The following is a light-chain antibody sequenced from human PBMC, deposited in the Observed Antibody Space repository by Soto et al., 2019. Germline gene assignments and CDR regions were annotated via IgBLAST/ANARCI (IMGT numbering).Light chain of an antibody. CDR2: DAS. CDR3: QQYNNWPPWT. J-gene: IGKJ1*01. V-gene: IGKV3D-15*01. CDR1: QSVSSSY. Sequence: IVLTKSPGTLSVARGGRTTLSCRASQSVSSSYLAWYQQKPGQAPRLLIYDASSRPTGVPDRFSGSGSGTEFTLTICSLQSEDFAVYDCQQYNNWPPWTVGQGTKVDIK.